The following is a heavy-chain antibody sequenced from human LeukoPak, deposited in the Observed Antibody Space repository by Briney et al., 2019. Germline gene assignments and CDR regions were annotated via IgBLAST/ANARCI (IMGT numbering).Heavy chain of an antibody. CDR2: IYYSGST. Sequence: SETLSLTCIVSGGSISSGDYYWNWIRQPPGKGLEWIGYIYYSGSTYYNPSLKSRVTISVDTSKNQFSLKLSSVTAADTAVYYCARGLPDFDYWGQGTLVTVSS. J-gene: IGHJ4*02. CDR3: ARGLPDFDY. V-gene: IGHV4-30-4*08. CDR1: GGSISSGDYY.